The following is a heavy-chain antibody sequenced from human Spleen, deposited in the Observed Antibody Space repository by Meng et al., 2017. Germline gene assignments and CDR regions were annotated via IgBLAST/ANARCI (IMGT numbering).Heavy chain of an antibody. D-gene: IGHD2-21*01. CDR1: GGSFSDYY. V-gene: IGHV4-34*01. CDR3: ARGQTTVVMEFAGFDY. Sequence: QVQLQPWDAGLLKPSATLSLTCAVYGGSFSDYYWNWIRQPPGKGLEWIGEINHNGSTNYNPSLKSRVTISVDTSKNQCSLKLSSVTAADTAVYYCARGQTTVVMEFAGFDYWDQGALVTVSS. CDR2: INHNGST. J-gene: IGHJ4*02.